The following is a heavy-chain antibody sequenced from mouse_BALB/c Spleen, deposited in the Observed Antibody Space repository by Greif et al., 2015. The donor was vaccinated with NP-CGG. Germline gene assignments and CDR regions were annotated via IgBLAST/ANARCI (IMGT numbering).Heavy chain of an antibody. V-gene: IGHV2-2*02. CDR2: IWSGGST. CDR1: GFSLTSYG. CDR3: ARNWDY. Sequence: QVQLQQSGPGLVQPSQSLSITCTVSGFSLTSYGVHWVRQSPGKGLEWLGVIWSGGSTVYNAAFISRLSISKDNSKSQVFFKMNSLQANDTAIYYCARNWDYWGQGTTLTVSS. J-gene: IGHJ2*01.